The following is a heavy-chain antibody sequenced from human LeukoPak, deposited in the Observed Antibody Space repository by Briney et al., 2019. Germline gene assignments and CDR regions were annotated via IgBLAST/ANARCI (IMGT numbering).Heavy chain of an antibody. CDR1: GYTFSGHY. V-gene: IGHV1-18*01. Sequence: ASVKVSCKASGYTFSGHYMHWIRQAPGQGLEWMGWISAYNGNTNYAQKLQGRVTMTTDTSTSTAYMELRSLRSDDTAVYYCARGYFSGWYMNWFDPWGQGTLVTVSS. CDR2: ISAYNGNT. J-gene: IGHJ5*02. CDR3: ARGYFSGWYMNWFDP. D-gene: IGHD6-13*01.